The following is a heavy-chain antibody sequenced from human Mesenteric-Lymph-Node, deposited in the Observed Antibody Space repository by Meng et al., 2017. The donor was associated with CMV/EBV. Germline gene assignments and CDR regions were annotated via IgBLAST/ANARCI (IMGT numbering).Heavy chain of an antibody. CDR3: ARSGGAGCSSTSCYPYYYYGMDV. Sequence: ETLSLTCAASGFTFSSYWMSWVRQAPGKGLEWVANIKQDGSEKYYVDSVKGRFTISRDNAKNSLYLQMNSLRAEDTAVYYCARSGGAGCSSTSCYPYYYYGMDVWGQGTTVTVSS. D-gene: IGHD2-2*01. CDR2: IKQDGSEK. V-gene: IGHV3-7*01. CDR1: GFTFSSYW. J-gene: IGHJ6*02.